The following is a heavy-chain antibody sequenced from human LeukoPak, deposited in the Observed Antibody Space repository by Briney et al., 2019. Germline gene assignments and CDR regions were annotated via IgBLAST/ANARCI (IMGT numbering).Heavy chain of an antibody. CDR1: GYTFTSYG. CDR2: ISAYNGNT. J-gene: IGHJ4*02. CDR3: ARAYYYDSSGYFDY. D-gene: IGHD3-22*01. Sequence: GASVKVSCKASGYTFTSYGISWVRQAPGQGLEWMGWISAYNGNTNYAQKLQGRVTMTTDTSTSTAYMELSSLRSEDTAVYYCARAYYYDSSGYFDYWGQGTLVTVSS. V-gene: IGHV1-18*01.